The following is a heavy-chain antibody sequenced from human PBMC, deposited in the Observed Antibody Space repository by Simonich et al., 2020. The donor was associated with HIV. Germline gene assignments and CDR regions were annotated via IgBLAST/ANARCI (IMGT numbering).Heavy chain of an antibody. D-gene: IGHD4-17*01. CDR1: GGSFSGYY. V-gene: IGHV4-34*01. CDR2: INHSGST. Sequence: QVQLQQWGAGLLKPSETLSLTCAVYGGSFSGYYWSWLRQPPGKGREWIGEINHSGSTNYNPSHKSRVTISVDTSKNQFSLKLSSVTAADTAVYYCARRHTTTVTTPYFDYWGQGTLVTVSS. J-gene: IGHJ4*02. CDR3: ARRHTTTVTTPYFDY.